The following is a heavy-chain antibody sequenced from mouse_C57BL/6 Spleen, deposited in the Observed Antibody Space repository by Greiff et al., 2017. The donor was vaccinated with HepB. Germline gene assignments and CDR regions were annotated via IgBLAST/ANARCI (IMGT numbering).Heavy chain of an antibody. CDR3: ARPDGSSPWLAY. CDR2: ISSGSSTI. V-gene: IGHV5-17*01. Sequence: EVKLQESGGGLVKPGGSLKLSCAASGFTFSDYGMHWVRQAPEKGLEWVAYISSGSSTIYYADTVKGRFTISRDNAKNTLFLQMTSLRSEDTAMYYCARPDGSSPWLAYWGQGTLVTVSA. CDR1: GFTFSDYG. D-gene: IGHD1-1*01. J-gene: IGHJ3*01.